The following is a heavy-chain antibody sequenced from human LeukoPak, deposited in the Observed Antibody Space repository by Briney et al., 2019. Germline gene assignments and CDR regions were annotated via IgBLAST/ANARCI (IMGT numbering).Heavy chain of an antibody. CDR3: ARLRQYSSSWFDY. V-gene: IGHV3-66*02. CDR2: IYSGGST. CDR1: GFTVSSNY. J-gene: IGHJ4*02. D-gene: IGHD6-13*01. Sequence: GGSLRLSCAASGFTVSSNYMSWVRQASGKGLEWVSVIYSGGSTYYADSVKGRFTISRDNSKNTLYLQMNSLRAEDTAVYYCARLRQYSSSWFDYWGQGTLVTVSS.